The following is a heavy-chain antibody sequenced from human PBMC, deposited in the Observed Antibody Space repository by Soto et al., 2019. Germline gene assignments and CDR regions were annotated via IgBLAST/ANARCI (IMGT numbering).Heavy chain of an antibody. CDR3: ARALRSYDILTGYYRALDAFDI. Sequence: ASVKVSCKASGYTFTGYYMHWVRQAPGQGLEWMGWINPNSGGTNYAQKFQGWVTMTRDTSISTAYMELSRLRSDDTAVYYCARALRSYDILTGYYRALDAFDIWGQGTMVTVSS. D-gene: IGHD3-9*01. J-gene: IGHJ3*02. V-gene: IGHV1-2*04. CDR2: INPNSGGT. CDR1: GYTFTGYY.